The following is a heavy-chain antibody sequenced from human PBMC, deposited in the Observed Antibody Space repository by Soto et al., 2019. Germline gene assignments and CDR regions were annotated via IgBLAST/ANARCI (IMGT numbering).Heavy chain of an antibody. CDR1: GYTFTSYG. CDR3: ARAPGIGSPYGMDV. V-gene: IGHV1-18*04. J-gene: IGHJ6*02. Sequence: ASVKVSCKASGYTFTSYGIGWVRQAPGQGLEWMGWISAYNGNTNYAQKLQGRVTMTTDTSTSTAYMELRSLRSDDTAVYYCARAPGIGSPYGMDVWGQGTTVTVSS. CDR2: ISAYNGNT. D-gene: IGHD2-15*01.